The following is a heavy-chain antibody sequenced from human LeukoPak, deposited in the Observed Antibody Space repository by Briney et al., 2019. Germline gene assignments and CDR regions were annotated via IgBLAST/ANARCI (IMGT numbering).Heavy chain of an antibody. V-gene: IGHV3-20*04. CDR3: ARIEARYYYDSSGSVDY. Sequence: PGGSLRLSCAASGFTFDDYGMSWVRQAPGKGLEWVSGINWNGGSTGYADSVKGRFTISRDNAKNSLYLQMNSLRAEDTAVYYCARIEARYYYDSSGSVDYWGQGTLVTVSS. D-gene: IGHD3-22*01. CDR2: INWNGGST. CDR1: GFTFDDYG. J-gene: IGHJ4*02.